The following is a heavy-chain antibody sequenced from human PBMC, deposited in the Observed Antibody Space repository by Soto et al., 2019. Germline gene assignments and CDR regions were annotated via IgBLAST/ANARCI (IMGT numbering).Heavy chain of an antibody. V-gene: IGHV3-23*01. J-gene: IGHJ5*02. CDR2: ISGSGGST. D-gene: IGHD4-17*01. Sequence: GGSLRLSCAASGFTFSSYAMSWVRQAPGKRLEWVSAISGSGGSTYYADSVKGRFTISRDNSKNTLYLQMNSLRAEDTAVYYCAKAGLTVTTINWFDPWGQGTLVTVSS. CDR1: GFTFSSYA. CDR3: AKAGLTVTTINWFDP.